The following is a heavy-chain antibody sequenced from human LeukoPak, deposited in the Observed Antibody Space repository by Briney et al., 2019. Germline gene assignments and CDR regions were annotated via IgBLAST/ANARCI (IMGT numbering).Heavy chain of an antibody. CDR1: GFTFSSYS. Sequence: GGSLRLSCAASGFTFSSYSMNWVRQAPGKGLEWVSSISSSSSYIYYADSVKGRFTISRDNAKNSLYLQMNSLRAEDTAVYYCAKGSQYQLPLTFDYWGQGTLVTVSS. V-gene: IGHV3-21*04. D-gene: IGHD2-2*01. CDR2: ISSSSSYI. J-gene: IGHJ4*02. CDR3: AKGSQYQLPLTFDY.